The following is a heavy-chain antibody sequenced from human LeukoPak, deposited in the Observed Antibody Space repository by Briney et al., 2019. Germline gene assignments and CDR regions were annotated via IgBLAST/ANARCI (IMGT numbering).Heavy chain of an antibody. CDR2: VNLQGST. Sequence: SGTLSLTCGVSGGFITNTNYWTWVRQPPGKGLEWIGEVNLQGSTNYNPSLMGRVAISVDTSENHISLQLTSLTAADTAVYYCAREGGPYRPLDYSGQGTLVTVSS. V-gene: IGHV4-4*02. CDR1: GGFITNTNY. CDR3: AREGGPYRPLDY. J-gene: IGHJ4*02.